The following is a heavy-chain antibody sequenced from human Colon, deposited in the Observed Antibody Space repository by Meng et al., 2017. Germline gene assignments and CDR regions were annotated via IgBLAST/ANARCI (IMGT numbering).Heavy chain of an antibody. CDR2: IFYTGTA. CDR3: ARADCTAGICYQFDN. Sequence: QLALQGSGPGLSKPSQTLSLTCNVSGLSTGTTVDYWTWSRQRPGKGLEWIGKIFYTGTAHYNPSLKTRAAMSVDRSKNQFSLKLSSVTAADTAVYYCARADCTAGICYQFDNWGQGTLVTVSS. J-gene: IGHJ4*02. D-gene: IGHD2-8*02. V-gene: IGHV4-31*03. CDR1: GLSTGTTVDY.